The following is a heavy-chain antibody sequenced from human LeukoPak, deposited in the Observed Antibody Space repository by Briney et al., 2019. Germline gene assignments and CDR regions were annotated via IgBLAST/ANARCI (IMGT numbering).Heavy chain of an antibody. CDR3: TRDGEDGYNDY. CDR2: IIPILGIA. CDR1: GGTFSSYA. D-gene: IGHD5-24*01. J-gene: IGHJ4*02. V-gene: IGHV1-69*10. Sequence: SVKVSCKASGGTFSSYAISWVRQAGGPGLEWMGRIIPILGIANYAQKFKGRVTITADTSTSTAYMEMCSLRSEDTAVYFCTRDGEDGYNDYWGQGTLVTVSS.